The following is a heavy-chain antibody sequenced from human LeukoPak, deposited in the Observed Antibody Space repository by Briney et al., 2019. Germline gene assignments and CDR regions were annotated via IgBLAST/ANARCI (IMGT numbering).Heavy chain of an antibody. D-gene: IGHD6-13*01. CDR3: ARQSSSWTSFDY. V-gene: IGHV4-59*08. CDR2: IYYSGST. CDR1: GGSISSYY. Sequence: SETLSLTCTVSGGSISSYYWSWIRQPPGKGLEWIGYIYYSGSTNYNPSLKSRVIISVDTSKNQSSLKLSSVTAADTAVYYCARQSSSWTSFDYWGQGTLVTVSS. J-gene: IGHJ4*02.